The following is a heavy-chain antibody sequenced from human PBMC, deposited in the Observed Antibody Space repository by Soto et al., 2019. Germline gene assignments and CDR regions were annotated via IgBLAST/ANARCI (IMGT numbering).Heavy chain of an antibody. Sequence: PSETLSLTCTVSGGSISSYYWSWIRQPPGKGLEWIGYIYYSGSTNYNPSLKSRVTISVDPSKNQFSLKLTSVTAADTAVYYCGRDVRSPRIPQVIYYGMDVWGQGTTVTVSS. V-gene: IGHV4-59*12. CDR2: IYYSGST. J-gene: IGHJ6*02. CDR3: GRDVRSPRIPQVIYYGMDV. D-gene: IGHD2-21*01. CDR1: GGSISSYY.